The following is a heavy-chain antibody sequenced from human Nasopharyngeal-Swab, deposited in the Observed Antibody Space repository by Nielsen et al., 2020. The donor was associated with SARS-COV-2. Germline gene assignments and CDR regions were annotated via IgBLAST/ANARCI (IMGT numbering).Heavy chain of an antibody. D-gene: IGHD3-22*01. J-gene: IGHJ4*02. CDR3: ARGTMIYFDY. CDR2: VHYSGST. V-gene: IGHV4-59*01. Sequence: WTRQPPGKGLEWIAYVHYSGSTNYNPSLKSRVTVSADTVMNQFSLKLDSVTAADTAVYYCARGTMIYFDYWGQGTLVTVSS.